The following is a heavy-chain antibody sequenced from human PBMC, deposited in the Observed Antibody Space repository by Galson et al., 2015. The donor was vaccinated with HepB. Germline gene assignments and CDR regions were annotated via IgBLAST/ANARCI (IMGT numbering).Heavy chain of an antibody. V-gene: IGHV3-21*01. Sequence: SLRLSCAASGFTFSSYSMNWVRQAPGKGLEWVSSISSSSSYIYYADSVKGRFTISRDNAKNSLYLQMNSLRAEDTAVYYCARDRSNYYYYGMDVWGQGTTVTVSS. CDR1: GFTFSSYS. CDR2: ISSSSSYI. J-gene: IGHJ6*02. D-gene: IGHD3-10*01. CDR3: ARDRSNYYYYGMDV.